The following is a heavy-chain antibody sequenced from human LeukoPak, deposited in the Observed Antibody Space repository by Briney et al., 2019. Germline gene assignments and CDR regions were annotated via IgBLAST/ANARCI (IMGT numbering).Heavy chain of an antibody. Sequence: MSSETLSLTCTLSGGSISSYYWSWIRQPPGKGLEWIGYIYHSGSTNYNPSLKSRVTISVDTSKNQFSLKLSSVTAADTAVYYCARVFGDLIDYWGQGTLVTVSS. CDR2: IYHSGST. V-gene: IGHV4-59*01. D-gene: IGHD4-17*01. CDR1: GGSISSYY. CDR3: ARVFGDLIDY. J-gene: IGHJ4*02.